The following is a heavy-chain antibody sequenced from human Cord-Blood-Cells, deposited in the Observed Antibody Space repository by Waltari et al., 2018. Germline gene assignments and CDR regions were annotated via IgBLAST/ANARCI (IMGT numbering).Heavy chain of an antibody. CDR3: ASYGSGSYRSWFDP. D-gene: IGHD3-10*01. Sequence: QVQLQQWGAGLLKPSETLSLTCAVYGGSFSGYYWSWIRQPPGKGLEWIGEINHRGSTNYNPALKSRVTISVDTSKNQFSLKLSSVTAADTAVYYCASYGSGSYRSWFDPWGQGTLVTVSS. CDR1: GGSFSGYY. V-gene: IGHV4-34*01. J-gene: IGHJ5*02. CDR2: INHRGST.